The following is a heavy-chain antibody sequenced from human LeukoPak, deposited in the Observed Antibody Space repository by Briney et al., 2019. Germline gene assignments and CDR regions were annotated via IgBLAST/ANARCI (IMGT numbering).Heavy chain of an antibody. Sequence: GASVKVSCKASGGPFSSYAISWVRQAPGQGLEWMGGIIPIFGTANYAQKFQGRVTITADESTSTAYLELSSLRSEDTAVYYCARAPMYYYGSGSYLDYWGQGTLVTVSS. CDR1: GGPFSSYA. D-gene: IGHD3-10*01. V-gene: IGHV1-69*13. J-gene: IGHJ4*02. CDR2: IIPIFGTA. CDR3: ARAPMYYYGSGSYLDY.